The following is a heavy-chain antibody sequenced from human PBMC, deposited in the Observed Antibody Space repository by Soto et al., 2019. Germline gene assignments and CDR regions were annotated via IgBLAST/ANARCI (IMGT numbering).Heavy chain of an antibody. Sequence: QVQLVQSGAEVKKPGASVKVSCKASGYIFTNFGISWVRQAPGQGLEWMGWISTSNDDINYAPKLQGRLTMTTDTSTITAYMELWSLRSDDTAVYYCARDLSTASYYNYWGQGTLVTVSS. D-gene: IGHD1-26*01. J-gene: IGHJ4*02. V-gene: IGHV1-18*01. CDR1: GYIFTNFG. CDR2: ISTSNDDI. CDR3: ARDLSTASYYNY.